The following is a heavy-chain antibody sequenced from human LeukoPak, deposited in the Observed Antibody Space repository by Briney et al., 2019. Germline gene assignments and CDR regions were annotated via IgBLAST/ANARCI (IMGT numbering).Heavy chain of an antibody. J-gene: IGHJ6*03. Sequence: PETLSLTCTVSGGSISSYYWSWIRHPPGKGLEWIGYIYYSGSTNYNPSLKSRVTISVDTSKNQFSLKLSSVTSADTAVYYCARTTEAHSWRTRYYDYYMDVWGKGTTVTVSS. D-gene: IGHD6-13*01. CDR1: GGSISSYY. CDR2: IYYSGST. CDR3: ARTTEAHSWRTRYYDYYMDV. V-gene: IGHV4-59*01.